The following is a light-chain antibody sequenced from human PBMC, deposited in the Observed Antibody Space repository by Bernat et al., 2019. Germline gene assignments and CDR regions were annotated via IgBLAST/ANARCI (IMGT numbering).Light chain of an antibody. Sequence: QSVPTQPPSVSGAPGQRVTISCTGNSSNIGSYYDVHWYQLLPGTAPKALIYGNSDRPSGVPDLFSGSKSGTSASLAITGLQPEDEADYYCQSDDSILGAWVFGGGTKLTVL. CDR3: QSDDSILGAWV. CDR2: GNS. J-gene: IGLJ3*02. CDR1: SSNIGSYYD. V-gene: IGLV1-40*01.